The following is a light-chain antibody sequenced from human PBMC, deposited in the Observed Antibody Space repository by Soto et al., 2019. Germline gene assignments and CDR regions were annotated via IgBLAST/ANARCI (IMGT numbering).Light chain of an antibody. CDR2: GAS. V-gene: IGKV3-15*01. CDR3: QQYNSWPPT. J-gene: IGKJ4*01. Sequence: EIVLTQSPSTLSLSPGERATLSCRASQSVSSNLAWYQQKPGQAPRLLIYGASTRATGIPARFSGSGSGTEFTLAISSLQSEDFAVYYCQQYNSWPPTFGGGTKVDIK. CDR1: QSVSSN.